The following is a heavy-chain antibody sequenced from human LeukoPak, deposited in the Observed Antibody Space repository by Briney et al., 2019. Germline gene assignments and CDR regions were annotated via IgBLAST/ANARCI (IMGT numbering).Heavy chain of an antibody. J-gene: IGHJ6*02. CDR1: GFTFSSYW. CDR2: INSDGSST. CDR3: ARAHIYCSSTSCPNRRYYYYGMDV. D-gene: IGHD2-2*01. V-gene: IGHV3-74*01. Sequence: PGGSLRLSCAASGFTFSSYWMHRVRQAPGKGLVWVSRINSDGSSTSYADSVKGRFTISRDNAKNTLYLQMNSLRAEDTAVYYCARAHIYCSSTSCPNRRYYYYGMDVWGQGTTVTVSS.